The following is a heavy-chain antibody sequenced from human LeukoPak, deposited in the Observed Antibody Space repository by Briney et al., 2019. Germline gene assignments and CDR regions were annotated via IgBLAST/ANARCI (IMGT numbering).Heavy chain of an antibody. CDR1: GGTFSSYA. Sequence: GASVKVSCKASGGTFSSYAISWVRQAPGQGLEWMGGIIPIFGTANYAQKFQGRVTITADESTSTAYMELSSLRSEDTAVYYCAREPERYCSSTSRGWFDPWGQGTLVTVSS. D-gene: IGHD2-2*01. J-gene: IGHJ5*02. CDR3: AREPERYCSSTSRGWFDP. V-gene: IGHV1-69*13. CDR2: IIPIFGTA.